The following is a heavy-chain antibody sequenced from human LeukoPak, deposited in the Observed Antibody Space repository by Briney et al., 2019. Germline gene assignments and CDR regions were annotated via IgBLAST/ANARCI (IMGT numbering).Heavy chain of an antibody. V-gene: IGHV4-59*12. CDR2: IYYSGST. CDR3: ASDSPYYYDSSGYYPFDY. CDR1: GGSISSYY. Sequence: SETLSLTCTVSGGSISSYYWSWIRQPPGKGLEWIGYIYYSGSTNYNPSLKRRVTMSVDTSKNQFSLKLSSVTAADTAVYYCASDSPYYYDSSGYYPFDYWGQGTLVTVSS. D-gene: IGHD3-22*01. J-gene: IGHJ4*02.